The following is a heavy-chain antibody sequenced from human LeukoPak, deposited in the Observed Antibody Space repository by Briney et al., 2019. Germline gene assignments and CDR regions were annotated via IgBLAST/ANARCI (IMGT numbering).Heavy chain of an antibody. D-gene: IGHD3-9*01. CDR3: ARDNDILTGHFDY. Sequence: PSETPSLTCTVSGGSVRSYYWSWIRQPPGKGLEWIGYIYYSGSTNYNPSLKSRVTISVDTSKNQFSLKLSSVTAADTAVYYCARDNDILTGHFDYWGQGTLVTVSS. V-gene: IGHV4-59*02. J-gene: IGHJ4*02. CDR2: IYYSGST. CDR1: GGSVRSYY.